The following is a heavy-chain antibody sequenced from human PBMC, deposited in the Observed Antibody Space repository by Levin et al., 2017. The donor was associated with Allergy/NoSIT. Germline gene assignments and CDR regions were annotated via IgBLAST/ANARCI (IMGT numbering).Heavy chain of an antibody. CDR2: ISYDGSNK. V-gene: IGHV3-30*04. Sequence: GGSLRLSCAASGFTFSSYAMHWVRQAPGKGLEWVAVISYDGSNKYYADSVKGRFTISRDNSKNTLYLQMNSLRAEDTAVYYCARTLIAARDYYYGMDVWGQGTTVTVSS. D-gene: IGHD6-6*01. CDR3: ARTLIAARDYYYGMDV. CDR1: GFTFSSYA. J-gene: IGHJ6*02.